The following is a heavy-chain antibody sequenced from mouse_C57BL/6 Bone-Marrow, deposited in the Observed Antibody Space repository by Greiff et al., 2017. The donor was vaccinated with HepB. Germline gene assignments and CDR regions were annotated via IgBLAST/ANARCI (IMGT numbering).Heavy chain of an antibody. D-gene: IGHD1-1*02. J-gene: IGHJ4*01. CDR1: GFSLTSYG. V-gene: IGHV2-5*01. CDR3: VKGGGASCRAMDY. CDR2: IWSGGST. Sequence: VQLQQSGPGLVQPSQCLSITCTVSGFSLTSYGVHWVRQSPGKGLEWLGVIWSGGSTDYNAAFMSRLSIIKDNSTSHVFFKMNSLQAVDTAIYYCVKGGGASCRAMDYWGQGTSVTVS.